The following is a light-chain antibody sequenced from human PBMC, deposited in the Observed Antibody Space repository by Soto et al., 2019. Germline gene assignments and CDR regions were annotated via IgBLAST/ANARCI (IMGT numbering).Light chain of an antibody. CDR1: SSNIGSNT. CDR3: AAWDDSLNGQVV. CDR2: NNN. J-gene: IGLJ2*01. V-gene: IGLV1-44*01. Sequence: QSVLTQPPSASGTPGQRITLSCSGSSSNIGSNTVNWYQLLPGTAPQLLIFNNNQRPSGVPDRFSGSKSGTSASLAISGLQSGDEAAYYCAAWDDSLNGQVVFGGGTKLTVL.